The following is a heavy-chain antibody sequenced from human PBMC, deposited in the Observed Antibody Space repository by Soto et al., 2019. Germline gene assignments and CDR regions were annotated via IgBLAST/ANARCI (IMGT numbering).Heavy chain of an antibody. CDR3: ARVVRPGYYDIPLDAFDI. CDR2: INAGNGNT. V-gene: IGHV1-3*01. J-gene: IGHJ3*02. D-gene: IGHD3-9*01. Sequence: ASVKVSCKASGYTFTSYAMHWVRQAPGQRLEWMGWINAGNGNTKYSQKLQGRVTITRDTSASTAYMELRSLRSDDTAVYYCARVVRPGYYDIPLDAFDIWGQGTMVTVSS. CDR1: GYTFTSYA.